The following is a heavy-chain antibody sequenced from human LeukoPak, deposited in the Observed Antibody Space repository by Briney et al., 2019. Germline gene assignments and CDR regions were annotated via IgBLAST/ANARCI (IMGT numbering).Heavy chain of an antibody. Sequence: GASVKVSCKVSGYTLIELSMHWVRQAPGKGLEWMGGFDPEDGETIYAQKFQGRVTMTEDTSTDTAYMELSSLRSEDTAVYYCATGRGDFWSGYYTKEPNAFDIWGQGTMVTVSS. V-gene: IGHV1-24*01. CDR2: FDPEDGET. CDR1: GYTLIELS. J-gene: IGHJ3*02. D-gene: IGHD3-3*01. CDR3: ATGRGDFWSGYYTKEPNAFDI.